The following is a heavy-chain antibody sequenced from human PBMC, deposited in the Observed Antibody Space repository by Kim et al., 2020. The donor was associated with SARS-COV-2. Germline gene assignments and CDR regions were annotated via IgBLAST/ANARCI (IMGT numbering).Heavy chain of an antibody. CDR2: GSNK. Sequence: GSNKYYADSVKGRFTISRDNSKNTLYLQMNSLRAEDTAVYYCATGFETYWGQGTLVTVSS. J-gene: IGHJ4*02. CDR3: ATGFETY. D-gene: IGHD5-12*01. V-gene: IGHV3-30*02.